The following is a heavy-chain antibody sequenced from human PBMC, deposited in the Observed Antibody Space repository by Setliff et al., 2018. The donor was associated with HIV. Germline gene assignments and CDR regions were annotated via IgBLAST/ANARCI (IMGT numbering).Heavy chain of an antibody. CDR3: ARQLDYTNGRYFDY. CDR2: TDASGDT. Sequence: ALETLSLTCSVSGDSIKSHHWSWIRQPAGKGLEWLAYTDASGDTNYNPSLRGRVIISLDTSNNQFSLNLNSVTAADTAVYYCARQLDYTNGRYFDYWGPGTLVTVS. D-gene: IGHD4-4*01. J-gene: IGHJ4*02. V-gene: IGHV4-4*09. CDR1: GDSIKSHH.